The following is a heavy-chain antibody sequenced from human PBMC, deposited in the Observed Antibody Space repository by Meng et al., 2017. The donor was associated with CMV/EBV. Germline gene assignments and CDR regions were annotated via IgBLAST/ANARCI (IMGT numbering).Heavy chain of an antibody. CDR3: AKDLYYYDSSGPFDY. V-gene: IGHV3-72*01. J-gene: IGHJ4*02. CDR2: TRNKANSYTT. Sequence: GGSLRLSCAASGFTFSDHYMDWVRQAPGKGLEWVGRTRNKANSYTTEYAASVKGRFTISRDNSKNTLYLQMNSLRAEDTAVYYCAKDLYYYDSSGPFDYWGQGTLVTVSS. CDR1: GFTFSDHY. D-gene: IGHD3-22*01.